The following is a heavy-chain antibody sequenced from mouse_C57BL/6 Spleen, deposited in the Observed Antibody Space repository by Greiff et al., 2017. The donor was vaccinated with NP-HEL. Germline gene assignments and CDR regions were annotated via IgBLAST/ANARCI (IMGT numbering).Heavy chain of an antibody. CDR2: IYPGDGDT. CDR1: GYAFSSYW. J-gene: IGHJ2*01. Sequence: QVQLKQSGAELVKPGASVKISCKASGYAFSSYWMNWVKQRPGKGLEWIGQIYPGDGDTNYNGKFKGKATLTADKSSSTAYMQLSSLTSEDSAVYFCARSGSNYPDFDYWGQGTTLTVSS. CDR3: ARSGSNYPDFDY. V-gene: IGHV1-80*01. D-gene: IGHD2-5*01.